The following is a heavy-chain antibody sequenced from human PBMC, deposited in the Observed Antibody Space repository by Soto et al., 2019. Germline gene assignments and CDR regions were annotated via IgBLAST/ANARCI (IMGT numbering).Heavy chain of an antibody. Sequence: EVQLVESGGGLVKPGGSLTLSCAASGFSFSKAWMNWVRQAPGKGLEWVGRIRSRSGTTDYAAPVQGRFTISRDDSKYTWYLQMNSLKAEDTAVYFCTTSGNPNIVDHWGQGTLVTVSS. CDR3: TTSGNPNIVDH. CDR1: GFSFSKAW. J-gene: IGHJ4*02. CDR2: IRSRSGTT. V-gene: IGHV3-15*07.